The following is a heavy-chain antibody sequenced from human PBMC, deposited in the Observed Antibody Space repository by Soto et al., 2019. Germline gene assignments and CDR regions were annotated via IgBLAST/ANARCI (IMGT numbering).Heavy chain of an antibody. V-gene: IGHV1-8*01. CDR2: VSPHSAST. J-gene: IGHJ4*02. CDR1: GYTFTAYD. CDR3: ARGGYSSSWEFDF. Sequence: QVQLVQSGAEVRRPGASVRVSCKASGYTFTAYDINWVRQATGQGLEWMGWVSPHSASTGFAQKFRGRVTMTTNTTITPAYMELTSLRPDDSAVYFCARGGYSSSWEFDFWGPGTLVTVSP. D-gene: IGHD6-6*01.